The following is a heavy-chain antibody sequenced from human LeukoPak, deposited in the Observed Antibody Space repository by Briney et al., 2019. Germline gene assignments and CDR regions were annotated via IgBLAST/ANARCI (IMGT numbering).Heavy chain of an antibody. D-gene: IGHD1-26*01. CDR1: GGSFSGYY. J-gene: IGHJ4*02. CDR2: INHSGST. CDR3: ARGRGNNY. Sequence: SETLSLTCAVYGGSFSGYYWSWIRQPPGKGLEWIGEINHSGSTSYNPSLKSRVTISVDTSKNQFSLKLSSVTAADTAVYYCARGRGNNYWGQGTLVTVSS. V-gene: IGHV4-34*01.